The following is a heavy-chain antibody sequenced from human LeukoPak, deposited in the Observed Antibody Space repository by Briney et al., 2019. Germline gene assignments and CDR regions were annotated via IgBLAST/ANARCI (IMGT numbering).Heavy chain of an antibody. CDR2: ISASGDST. CDR1: GFNFNNYA. J-gene: IGHJ5*02. CDR3: AKSFLSVVVVADH. D-gene: IGHD2-21*01. V-gene: IGHV3-23*01. Sequence: PGGSLRLSCTASGFNFNNYAMTWVRQAPGKGLEWVSGISASGDSTNYADSVKGRFTISRDNSKNTIFLEMNSLRVEDTALYYCAKSFLSVVVVADHWGQGTLVTVSS.